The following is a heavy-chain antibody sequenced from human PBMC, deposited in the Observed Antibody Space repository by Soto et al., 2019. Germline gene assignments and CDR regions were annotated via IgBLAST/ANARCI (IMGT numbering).Heavy chain of an antibody. D-gene: IGHD3-10*01. Sequence: GGSLRLSCAASGFTFSSYAMSWVRQAPGKGLEWVSAISGSGGSTYSADSVKGRFTISRDNSKNTLYLQMNSLRAEDTAVYYCAKDQTYGSGSYYFSNFDYWGQGTLVTVSS. V-gene: IGHV3-23*01. CDR3: AKDQTYGSGSYYFSNFDY. CDR2: ISGSGGST. J-gene: IGHJ4*02. CDR1: GFTFSSYA.